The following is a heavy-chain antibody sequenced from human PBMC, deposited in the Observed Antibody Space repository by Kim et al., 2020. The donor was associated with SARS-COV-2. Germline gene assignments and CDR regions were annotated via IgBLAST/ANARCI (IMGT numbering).Heavy chain of an antibody. D-gene: IGHD1-26*01. Sequence: DYSKGRFNISRDNAKNTLYLQMNSLRAEDTAVYYCAKDTGGTTPYYGMYVRGQGTKFTVSS. V-gene: IGHV3-30*02. CDR3: AKDTGGTTPYYGMYV. J-gene: IGHJ6*02.